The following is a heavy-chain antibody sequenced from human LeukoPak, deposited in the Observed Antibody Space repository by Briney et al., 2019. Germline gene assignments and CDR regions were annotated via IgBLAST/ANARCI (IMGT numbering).Heavy chain of an antibody. D-gene: IGHD3-22*01. CDR2: INQDESEK. V-gene: IGHV3-7*01. J-gene: IGHJ4*02. CDR3: ARAVYNDSSGYWGYYFDY. Sequence: GGSLRLSCAASVFTFSSHCMRWVRQAPGRGVEWVANINQDESEKYYVDSVEGRFTISRDNDKNSLYLQMNSLRVEDTAVYYCARAVYNDSSGYWGYYFDYWGQGTLVTVSS. CDR1: VFTFSSHC.